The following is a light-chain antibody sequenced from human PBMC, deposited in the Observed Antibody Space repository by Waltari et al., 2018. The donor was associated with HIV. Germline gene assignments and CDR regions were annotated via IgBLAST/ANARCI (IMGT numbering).Light chain of an antibody. Sequence: EIVLTQSPATLSLSPGERATLSCRASQSVSSYLAWYQQKPGQAPRLLIYDASNRATGIPARFSGSGSGTDFTLTISSLEPEDFAVYYCQQYGGSPQYTFGQGTKLEIK. J-gene: IGKJ2*01. V-gene: IGKV3-11*01. CDR1: QSVSSY. CDR3: QQYGGSPQYT. CDR2: DAS.